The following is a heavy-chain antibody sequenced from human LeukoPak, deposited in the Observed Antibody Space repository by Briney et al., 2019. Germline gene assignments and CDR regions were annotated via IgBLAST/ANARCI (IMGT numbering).Heavy chain of an antibody. V-gene: IGHV3-30*09. CDR1: GFTFSNYA. CDR2: TSYDGTNE. J-gene: IGHJ4*02. CDR3: ASLTYYSDTSGLFDY. Sequence: PGGSLRLSCAASGFTFSNYALHWVRQAPGKGLEWVALTSYDGTNEYYADSVKGRFAISRDNSKNTVYLQMNSLRAEDTAVYYCASLTYYSDTSGLFDYWGQGSLVTVSS. D-gene: IGHD3-22*01.